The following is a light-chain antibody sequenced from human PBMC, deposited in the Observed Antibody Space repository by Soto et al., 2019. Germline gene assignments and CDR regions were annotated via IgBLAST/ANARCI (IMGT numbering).Light chain of an antibody. CDR2: DVS. V-gene: IGLV2-14*01. Sequence: QSALTQPASVSGSPGQSITISCTGTSSDVGGYNYVSWYQQHPGKAPKLMIYDVSNRPSGVYNRFSGSKSGNTASLTISGLQAEDEADYYRSSYTSSSPYVFGTGTKLTVL. CDR3: SSYTSSSPYV. J-gene: IGLJ1*01. CDR1: SSDVGGYNY.